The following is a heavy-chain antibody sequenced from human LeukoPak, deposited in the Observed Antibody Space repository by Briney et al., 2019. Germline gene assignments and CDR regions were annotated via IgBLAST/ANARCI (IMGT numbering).Heavy chain of an antibody. J-gene: IGHJ3*02. CDR3: AKHELGMVYGAFDI. CDR1: GFTFSSYA. V-gene: IGHV3-30-3*02. D-gene: IGHD2-8*01. Sequence: SGGSLRLSCAASGFTFSSYAMHWVRQAPGKGREWVAVISYDGSNKYYADSVKGRFTTSRDNSKNTLYLQMNSLRAEDTAVYYCAKHELGMVYGAFDIWGQGTMVTVSS. CDR2: ISYDGSNK.